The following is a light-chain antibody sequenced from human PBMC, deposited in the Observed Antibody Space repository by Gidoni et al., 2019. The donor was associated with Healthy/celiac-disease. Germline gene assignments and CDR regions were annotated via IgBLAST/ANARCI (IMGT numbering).Light chain of an antibody. Sequence: QSALTQPPSASGFPGQSVTISCTGTSSDVGGYNYVSWYQQHPGKAPKLMIYEVSKRPSGVPDRFSGSKSGNTASLTVSGLQAEDEADYYCSSYAGSNNLGFGGGTKLTVL. CDR2: EVS. CDR3: SSYAGSNNLG. J-gene: IGLJ2*01. CDR1: SSDVGGYNY. V-gene: IGLV2-8*01.